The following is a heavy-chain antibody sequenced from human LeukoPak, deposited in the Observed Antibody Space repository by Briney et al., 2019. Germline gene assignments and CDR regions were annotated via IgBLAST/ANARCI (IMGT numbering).Heavy chain of an antibody. CDR3: AXGLYSGYGFDY. V-gene: IGHV1-2*02. Sequence: VASVKVSCKASGYTFTGYYMHWVRQAPGQGLEWMGWINPNSGGTNYAQKFQGRVTLTRDTSISTAYMELSRLRSDDTAVYYCAXGLYSGYGFDYWGQGTLVTVSS. D-gene: IGHD5-12*01. CDR2: INPNSGGT. CDR1: GYTFTGYY. J-gene: IGHJ4*02.